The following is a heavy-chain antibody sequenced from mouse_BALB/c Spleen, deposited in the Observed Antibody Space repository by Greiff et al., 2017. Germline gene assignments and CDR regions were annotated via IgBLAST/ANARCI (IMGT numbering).Heavy chain of an antibody. J-gene: IGHJ4*01. V-gene: IGHV5-9-4*01. Sequence: EVKLVESGGGLVKPGGSLKLSCAASGFTFSSYAMSWVRQSPEKRLEWVAEISSGGSYTYYPDTVTGRFTISRDNAKNTLYLEMSSLRSEDTAMYYCARERSNYAMDYWGQGTSVTVSS. CDR1: GFTFSSYA. CDR3: ARERSNYAMDY. CDR2: ISSGGSYT.